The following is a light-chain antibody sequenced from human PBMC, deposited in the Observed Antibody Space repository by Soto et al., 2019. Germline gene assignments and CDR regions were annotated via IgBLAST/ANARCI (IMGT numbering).Light chain of an antibody. J-gene: IGKJ5*01. CDR2: AAS. V-gene: IGKV1-39*01. Sequence: DIQMTQSPSSLSASVGDSVTITCRASQSINSYLNWYQQKPGKAHKLLIYAASNLQSGVTSRFSGSVSGTDFTLTISSLQPEDFATYYGQQCYHTPRITFGQGTRLDIK. CDR1: QSINSY. CDR3: QQCYHTPRIT.